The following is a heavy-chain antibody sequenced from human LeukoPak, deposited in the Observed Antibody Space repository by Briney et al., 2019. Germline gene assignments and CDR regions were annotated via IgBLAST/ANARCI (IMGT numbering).Heavy chain of an antibody. CDR1: GFTSSSYA. V-gene: IGHV3-30-3*01. Sequence: PGRSLRLSCAASGFTSSSYAMHWVRQVPGKGLEWVAVISYDGSNKYYADSVKGRFTISRDNSKNTLYLQMNSLRAEDTAVYYCARDKAVAGPYYYYYYGMDVWGQGTTVTVSS. J-gene: IGHJ6*02. CDR3: ARDKAVAGPYYYYYYGMDV. D-gene: IGHD6-19*01. CDR2: ISYDGSNK.